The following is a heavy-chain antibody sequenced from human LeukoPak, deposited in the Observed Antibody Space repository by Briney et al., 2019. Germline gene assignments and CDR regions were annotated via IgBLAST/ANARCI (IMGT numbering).Heavy chain of an antibody. J-gene: IGHJ6*03. Sequence: SETLSLTCTVSGGSISSYYWSWTRQPPGKGLEWIGYIYYSGSTNYNPSLKSRVTISVDTSKNQFSLKLSSVTAADTAVYYCARAQYSGYPIRYYYYMDVWGKGTTVTVSS. CDR3: ARAQYSGYPIRYYYYMDV. CDR1: GGSISSYY. V-gene: IGHV4-59*01. D-gene: IGHD5-12*01. CDR2: IYYSGST.